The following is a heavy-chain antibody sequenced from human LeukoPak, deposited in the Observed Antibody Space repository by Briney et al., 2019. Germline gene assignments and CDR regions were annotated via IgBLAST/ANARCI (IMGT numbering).Heavy chain of an antibody. CDR1: EGTFSSYA. CDR2: IIPIFGTA. Sequence: GASLKVSCKASEGTFSSYAISWVRQAPGQGLEWMGGIIPIFGTANYAQKFQGRVTITTDESTSTAYMELSSLRSEDTAVYYCARSVGWEPRHYYYMDVWGKGTTVTVSS. V-gene: IGHV1-69*05. D-gene: IGHD1-26*01. CDR3: ARSVGWEPRHYYYMDV. J-gene: IGHJ6*03.